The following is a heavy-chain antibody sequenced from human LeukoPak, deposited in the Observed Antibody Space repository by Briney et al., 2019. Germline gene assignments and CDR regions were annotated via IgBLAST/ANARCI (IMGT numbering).Heavy chain of an antibody. J-gene: IGHJ4*02. D-gene: IGHD1-26*01. Sequence: PSETLSLTCSVSGGSVGSAGYYWSWIRQPPGGGLEWIGYIYYIRNTNYNPSLKSRVTMSLDPSKNEFSLRLNTVTAADTAVYYCARTQSQSGSYRYYFGYWGQGTLVTVSS. CDR1: GGSVGSAGYY. CDR2: IYYIRNT. V-gene: IGHV4-61*08. CDR3: ARTQSQSGSYRYYFGY.